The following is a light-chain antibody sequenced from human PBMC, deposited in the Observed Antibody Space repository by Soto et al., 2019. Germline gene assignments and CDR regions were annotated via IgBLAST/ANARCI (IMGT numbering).Light chain of an antibody. Sequence: EIVLTQSPGTLSLFPGDRATLSCRASQYITNDYLAWYQQKPGQAPRLLIFGASSRATGIPDRFSGSGSGTDSTLTISRVEPEDFAIYYCHQYSDSPQTFGQGTKLDIK. CDR2: GAS. CDR1: QYITNDY. V-gene: IGKV3-20*01. CDR3: HQYSDSPQT. J-gene: IGKJ2*01.